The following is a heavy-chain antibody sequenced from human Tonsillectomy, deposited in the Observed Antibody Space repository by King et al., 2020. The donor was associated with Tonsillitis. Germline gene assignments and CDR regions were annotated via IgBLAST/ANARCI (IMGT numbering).Heavy chain of an antibody. CDR1: GYTFTSYG. V-gene: IGHV1-18*04. CDR3: ARGAEGSCFDP. Sequence: QLVQSGAEVKKPGASVKVSCKASGYTFTSYGISWVRQAPGQGLEWMAWINVYSGYTDYAQKLQGRVTMTTDTSTRTAYMELRSLRSDDTAVYYCARGAEGSCFDPWGQGTLVTVSS. D-gene: IGHD3-10*01. J-gene: IGHJ5*02. CDR2: INVYSGYT.